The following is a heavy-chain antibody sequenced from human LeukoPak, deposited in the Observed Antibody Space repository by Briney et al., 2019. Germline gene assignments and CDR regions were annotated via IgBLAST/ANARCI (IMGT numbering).Heavy chain of an antibody. CDR3: ARISTSVAGADY. D-gene: IGHD6-19*01. J-gene: IGHJ4*02. V-gene: IGHV3-53*01. CDR1: GGSLSDYY. Sequence: PSETLSLTCAVYGGSLSDYYWSWIRQPPGKGLEWVSVIYSGGSTYYADSVKGRFTISRDNSKNTLYLQMNSLRAEDTAVYYCARISTSVAGADYWGQGTLVTVSS. CDR2: IYSGGST.